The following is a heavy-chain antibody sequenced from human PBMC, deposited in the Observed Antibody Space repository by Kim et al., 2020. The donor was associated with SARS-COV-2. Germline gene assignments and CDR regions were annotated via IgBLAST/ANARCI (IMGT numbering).Heavy chain of an antibody. D-gene: IGHD1-26*01. CDR2: INHSGST. CDR3: ALGWELEAFDI. V-gene: IGHV4-34*01. CDR1: GGSFSGHY. J-gene: IGHJ3*02. Sequence: SETLSLTCAVYGGSFSGHYWSWIRQPPGKGLEWIGEINHSGSTNYNPSLKSRVTISVDTSKNQFSLKLSSVTAADTAVYYCALGWELEAFDIWGQGTMVTVSS.